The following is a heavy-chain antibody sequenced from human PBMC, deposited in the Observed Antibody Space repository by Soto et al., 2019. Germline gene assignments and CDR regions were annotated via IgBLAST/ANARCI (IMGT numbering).Heavy chain of an antibody. Sequence: EASVKVSCKASGYTFTSYGISWVRQAPGQGLEWMGWISAYNGNTNYAQKLQGRVTMTTDTSTSTAYMELRSLRSDDTAVYYCARDRSHYDFWSGYSNNWFDPWGQGTLVTVSS. J-gene: IGHJ5*02. D-gene: IGHD3-3*01. CDR2: ISAYNGNT. CDR1: GYTFTSYG. CDR3: ARDRSHYDFWSGYSNNWFDP. V-gene: IGHV1-18*01.